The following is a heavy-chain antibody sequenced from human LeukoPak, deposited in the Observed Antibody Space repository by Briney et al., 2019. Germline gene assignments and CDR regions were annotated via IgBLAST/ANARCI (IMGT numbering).Heavy chain of an antibody. CDR1: GFTFSSFS. CDR3: ARSPEIYFMDV. CDR2: ISSSSSYI. V-gene: IGHV3-21*01. J-gene: IGHJ6*03. Sequence: GGSLRLSYAASGFTFSSFSMNWVRQAPGKGLEWVSSISSSSSYIYYADSVKGRFTISRDNAKNSLYLQMNSLRAEDTAVYYCARSPEIYFMDVWGKGTTVTVSS. D-gene: IGHD5-24*01.